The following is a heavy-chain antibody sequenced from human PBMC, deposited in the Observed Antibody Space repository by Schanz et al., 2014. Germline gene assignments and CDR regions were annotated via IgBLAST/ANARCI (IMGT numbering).Heavy chain of an antibody. J-gene: IGHJ5*02. CDR3: ARGRARQLVHWFDP. CDR1: GFTFRRYG. Sequence: EVQMLESGGGLVQPGGSLRLSCVASGFTFRRYGMSWVRQAPGKGLEWVSVIAGDGGGPNYVDSVKGRFSVSRDNSKNTLYLQMNSLRAEDTAVYYCARGRARQLVHWFDPWGQGTLVTVSS. D-gene: IGHD6-13*01. CDR2: IAGDGGGP. V-gene: IGHV3-23*01.